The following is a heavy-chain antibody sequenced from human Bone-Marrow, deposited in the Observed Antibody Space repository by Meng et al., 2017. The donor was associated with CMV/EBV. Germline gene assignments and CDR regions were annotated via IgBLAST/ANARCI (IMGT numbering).Heavy chain of an antibody. D-gene: IGHD3-22*01. V-gene: IGHV1-8*03. Sequence: ASVKVSCKASGYTFTSYDINWVRQATGQGLEWMGWMNPNSGNTGYAQKFQGRVTITRNTSISTAYMELSSLRSEDTAVYYCARDSGGDISGYEESADYWGQGTRVTVSS. CDR2: MNPNSGNT. J-gene: IGHJ4*02. CDR3: ARDSGGDISGYEESADY. CDR1: GYTFTSYD.